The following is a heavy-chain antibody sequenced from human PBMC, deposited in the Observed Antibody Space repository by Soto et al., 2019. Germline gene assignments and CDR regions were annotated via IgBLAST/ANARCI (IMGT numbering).Heavy chain of an antibody. CDR1: GFTFSSYG. CDR3: AKDGKEDIVVVPAADNWFDP. V-gene: IGHV3-30*18. J-gene: IGHJ5*02. Sequence: QVQLVESGGGVVQPGRSLRLSCAASGFTFSSYGMHWVRQAPGKGLEWVAVISYDGSNKYYADSVKGRFTISRDNSKNTXYXXMNSLRAEDTAVYYCAKDGKEDIVVVPAADNWFDPWGQGTLVTVSS. CDR2: ISYDGSNK. D-gene: IGHD2-2*01.